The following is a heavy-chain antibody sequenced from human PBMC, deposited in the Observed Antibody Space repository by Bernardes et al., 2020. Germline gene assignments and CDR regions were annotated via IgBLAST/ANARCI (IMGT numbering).Heavy chain of an antibody. Sequence: ASVKVSCKVSGYTLTELSMHWVRQAPGKGLEWMGGFDPEDGETIYAQKFQGRVTMTEDTPTDTAYMELSSLRSEDTAVYYCATNIVVVVAATPLDYWGQGTLVTVSS. CDR2: FDPEDGET. CDR1: GYTLTELS. J-gene: IGHJ4*02. V-gene: IGHV1-24*01. CDR3: ATNIVVVVAATPLDY. D-gene: IGHD2-15*01.